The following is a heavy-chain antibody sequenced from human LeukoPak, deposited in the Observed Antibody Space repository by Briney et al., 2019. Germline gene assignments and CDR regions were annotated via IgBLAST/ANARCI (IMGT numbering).Heavy chain of an antibody. CDR2: ISVSDGST. CDR1: GFTFSSYA. V-gene: IGHV3-23*01. J-gene: IGHJ5*02. D-gene: IGHD3-10*01. Sequence: GGSLRLSCAASGFTFSSYAMSWVRQAPGKGLEWVSSISVSDGSTYYADSVKGRLTISRDNSKNTLYLQMNSLRAEDTAVYYCAKYYFPSGSNWFDPWGQGTLVTVSS. CDR3: AKYYFPSGSNWFDP.